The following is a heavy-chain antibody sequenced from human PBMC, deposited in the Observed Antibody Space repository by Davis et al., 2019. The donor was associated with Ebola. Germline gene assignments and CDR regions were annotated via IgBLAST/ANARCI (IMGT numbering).Heavy chain of an antibody. J-gene: IGHJ5*02. Sequence: MPSETLSLTCTVSGGSISSGDYYWSWIRQPPGKGLEWIGEINHSGSTNYNPSLKSRVTISVDTSKNQFSLKLSSVTAADTAVYYCARVVGATTAWFDPWGQGTLVTVSS. CDR3: ARVVGATTAWFDP. D-gene: IGHD1-26*01. CDR1: GGSISSGDYY. V-gene: IGHV4-39*07. CDR2: INHSGST.